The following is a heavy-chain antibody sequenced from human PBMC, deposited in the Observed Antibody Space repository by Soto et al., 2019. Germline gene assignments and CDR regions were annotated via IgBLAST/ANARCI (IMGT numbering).Heavy chain of an antibody. Sequence: PGGSLRLSCAASGFTFSSYAMSWVRQAPGKGLEWVSAISGSGGSTYYADSVKGRFTISRDNSKNTLYLQLNSLRAEDTAVDYCSKCPLSPIVGARVCYYWGQGTRVTVSS. D-gene: IGHD1-26*01. CDR1: GFTFSSYA. CDR3: SKCPLSPIVGARVCYY. V-gene: IGHV3-23*01. J-gene: IGHJ4*02. CDR2: ISGSGGST.